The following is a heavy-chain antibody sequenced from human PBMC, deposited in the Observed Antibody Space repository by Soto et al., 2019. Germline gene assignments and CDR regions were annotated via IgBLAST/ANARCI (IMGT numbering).Heavy chain of an antibody. CDR2: IWYDESNN. D-gene: IGHD3-3*01. Sequence: PGGSLRLSGVVSGFTFSNSAMHWVRQAPGKGLEWVAVIWYDESNNYYGDSVKGRFTISTDNSKNTLYLQMNSLRAEATAVYYGARSAGYDDFWSGFGSSYYYYGMDVWGQGTTVTVSS. CDR1: GFTFSNSA. V-gene: IGHV3-33*08. J-gene: IGHJ6*02. CDR3: ARSAGYDDFWSGFGSSYYYYGMDV.